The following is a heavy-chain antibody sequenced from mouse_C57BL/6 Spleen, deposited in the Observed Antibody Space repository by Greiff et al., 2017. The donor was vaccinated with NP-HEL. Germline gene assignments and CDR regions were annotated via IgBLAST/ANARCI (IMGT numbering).Heavy chain of an antibody. V-gene: IGHV1-82*01. CDR2: IYPGDGDT. Sequence: QVQLKESGPELVKPGASVKISCKASGYAFSSSWMNWVKQRPGTGLEWIGRIYPGDGDTNYNGKFKGKATLTADKSSSTAYMQLSSLTSEDSAVYFCAREGGLRGFAYWGQGTLVTVSA. D-gene: IGHD2-4*01. CDR3: AREGGLRGFAY. CDR1: GYAFSSSW. J-gene: IGHJ3*01.